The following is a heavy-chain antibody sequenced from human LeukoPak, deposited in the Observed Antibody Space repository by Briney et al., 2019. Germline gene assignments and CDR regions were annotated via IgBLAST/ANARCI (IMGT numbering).Heavy chain of an antibody. V-gene: IGHV3-30-3*01. J-gene: IGHJ6*03. CDR2: ISYDGSNK. CDR1: GFTFSSYA. CDR3: AKGKYCSSTSCYYYYYMDV. D-gene: IGHD2-2*01. Sequence: GRSLRLSCAASGFTFSSYAMHWVRQAPGKGLEWVAVISYDGSNKYYADSVKGRFTISRDNSKNTLYLQMNSLRAEDTAVYYCAKGKYCSSTSCYYYYYMDVWGKGTTVTVSS.